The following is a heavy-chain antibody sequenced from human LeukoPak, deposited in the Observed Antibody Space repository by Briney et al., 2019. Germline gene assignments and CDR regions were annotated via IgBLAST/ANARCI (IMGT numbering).Heavy chain of an antibody. V-gene: IGHV3-74*01. D-gene: IGHD6-13*01. CDR1: GFTLSSYY. J-gene: IGHJ4*02. Sequence: PGESLRLSCVASGFTLSSYYMHWVRQVPGKGLMWVSRIKTDGSSTSYADSVKGRFTISRDNAKNTLYLQMNSLRVEDTAVYYCARDFMYSITCAGCWGQGTLVTVSS. CDR2: IKTDGSST. CDR3: ARDFMYSITCAGC.